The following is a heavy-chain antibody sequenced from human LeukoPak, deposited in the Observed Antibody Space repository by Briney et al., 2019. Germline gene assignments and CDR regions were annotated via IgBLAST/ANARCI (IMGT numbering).Heavy chain of an antibody. D-gene: IGHD3-10*01. J-gene: IGHJ4*02. CDR1: GFIFSSYW. CDR3: ARALRGAVDY. Sequence: GGSLRLSCAASGFIFSSYWMSWVRQAPGKGLEWVANIKQDGSEKYYVDSVKGRFTISRDNAKNSLYLQMNSLRAEDTAVYYCARALRGAVDYWGQGTLVTVSS. CDR2: IKQDGSEK. V-gene: IGHV3-7*03.